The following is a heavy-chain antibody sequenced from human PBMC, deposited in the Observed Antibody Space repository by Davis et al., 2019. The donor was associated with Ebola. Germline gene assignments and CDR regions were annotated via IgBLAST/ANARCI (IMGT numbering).Heavy chain of an antibody. CDR1: GFTFSSYA. D-gene: IGHD2-2*01. CDR3: AKVRDIVVVPAAMCDY. V-gene: IGHV3-23*01. Sequence: GESLKISCAASGFTFSSYAMSWVRQAPGKGLEWVSAISGSGGSTYYADSVKGRFTISRDNSKNTLYLQMNSLRAEDTAVYYCAKVRDIVVVPAAMCDYWGQGTLVTVSS. CDR2: ISGSGGST. J-gene: IGHJ4*02.